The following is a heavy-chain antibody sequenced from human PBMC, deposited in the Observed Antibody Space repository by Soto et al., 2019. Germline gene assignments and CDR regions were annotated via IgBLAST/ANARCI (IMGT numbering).Heavy chain of an antibody. J-gene: IGHJ6*02. CDR2: IHYTGIT. Sequence: PSETLSLTCSVSGDSIISSGFYWSWIRQYPGKAPEWIGYIHYTGITSYNPSLKSRLAISLDASKNQFSLSLSSVTSADTAVYYCARDHRSLGDYYGIDVWGQGTTVTVSS. V-gene: IGHV4-31*03. CDR3: ARDHRSLGDYYGIDV. D-gene: IGHD3-10*01. CDR1: GDSIISSGFY.